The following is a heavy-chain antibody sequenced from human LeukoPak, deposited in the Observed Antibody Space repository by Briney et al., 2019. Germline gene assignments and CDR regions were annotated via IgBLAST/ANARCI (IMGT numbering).Heavy chain of an antibody. CDR3: ARDRGHYFDY. CDR1: GFTFSDYG. Sequence: PGGSLRLSCAASGFTFSDYGMYWVRQAPGKGLEWVSYISTSSSTIYYADSVKGRFTISRDNAKNSLFLQMNSLRAEDTAMYYCARDRGHYFDYWGQGTLVTVSS. CDR2: ISTSSSTI. V-gene: IGHV3-48*01. J-gene: IGHJ4*02.